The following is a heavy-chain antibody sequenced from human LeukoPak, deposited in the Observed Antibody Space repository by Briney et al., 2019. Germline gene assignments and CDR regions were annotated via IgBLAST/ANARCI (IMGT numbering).Heavy chain of an antibody. CDR2: ISYDGSNK. V-gene: IGHV3-30*03. CDR1: GFTFSSYG. CDR3: ARDPYSGYDTTPDY. Sequence: GGSLRLSCAASGFTFSSYGMHWVRQAPGKGLEWVAVISYDGSNKYYAGSVKGRFTISRDNAKNSLYLQMNSLRAEDTAVYYCARDPYSGYDTTPDYWGKGTLVTVSS. D-gene: IGHD5-12*01. J-gene: IGHJ4*02.